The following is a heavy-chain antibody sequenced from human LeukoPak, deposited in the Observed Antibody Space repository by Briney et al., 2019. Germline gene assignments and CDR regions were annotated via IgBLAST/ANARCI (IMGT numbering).Heavy chain of an antibody. J-gene: IGHJ5*02. Sequence: SETLSLTCTVSGGSISSYYWSWIRQPAGKGLEWIRRIYTSGSTNYNPSLKSRVTMSVDRSKNQFSLKLSSVTAADTAVYYCARDDVYCSSTSCYNNWFDPWGQGTLVTVSS. D-gene: IGHD2-2*02. V-gene: IGHV4-4*07. CDR3: ARDDVYCSSTSCYNNWFDP. CDR1: GGSISSYY. CDR2: IYTSGST.